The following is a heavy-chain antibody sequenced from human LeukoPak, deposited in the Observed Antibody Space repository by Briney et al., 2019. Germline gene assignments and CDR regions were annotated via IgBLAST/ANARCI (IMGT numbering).Heavy chain of an antibody. CDR1: GFTFSTYS. CDR3: ARRPYSDTSGRLSDV. Sequence: GGSLRLSCAASGFTFSTYSMNWVRQAPGKGLEWVSYISSSRSTIYYADSVKGRFTITRDDAKNSLYLQMNSLRDDDTALYYCARRPYSDTSGRLSDVWGQGTTVTVSS. J-gene: IGHJ6*02. D-gene: IGHD3-22*01. CDR2: ISSSRSTI. V-gene: IGHV3-48*02.